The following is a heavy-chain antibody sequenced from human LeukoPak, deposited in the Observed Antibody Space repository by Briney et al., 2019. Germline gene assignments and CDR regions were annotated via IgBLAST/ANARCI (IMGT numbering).Heavy chain of an antibody. V-gene: IGHV3-11*01. CDR2: ISGSGNII. Sequence: GGSLRLSCAASGFTVSSNHMSWVRQAPGKGLEWVSYISGSGNIIYYADSVKGRFTISRDNARNSLYLQMNSLRAEDTAVYYCARDPFMTTGWGIDYWGQGTLITVSS. CDR3: ARDPFMTTGWGIDY. J-gene: IGHJ4*02. D-gene: IGHD4-17*01. CDR1: GFTVSSNH.